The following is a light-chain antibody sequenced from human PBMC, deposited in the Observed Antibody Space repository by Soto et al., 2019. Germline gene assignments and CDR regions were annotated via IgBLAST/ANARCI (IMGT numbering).Light chain of an antibody. J-gene: IGLJ2*01. CDR1: SSDVGGYNY. CDR2: EVS. V-gene: IGLV2-8*01. Sequence: QSALTQPPSASGSPGQSVTISCTGTSSDVGGYNYVSWYQQHPGKAPKLMIYEVSKRPSGVPDRFSGSKSGNTASLTVSGLQAEDEADYYCSLYAGSNNLVVFGGGTQLTVL. CDR3: SLYAGSNNLVV.